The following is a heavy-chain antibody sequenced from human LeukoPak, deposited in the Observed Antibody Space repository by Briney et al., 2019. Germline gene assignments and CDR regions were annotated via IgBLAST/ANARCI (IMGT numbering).Heavy chain of an antibody. CDR1: GGSFSGYY. D-gene: IGHD3-3*01. V-gene: IGHV4-34*01. J-gene: IGHJ4*02. CDR3: ARIRGGITPIDY. Sequence: SETLSLTCAVYGGSFSGYYWGWIRQPPGKGLEWIGNMYHSGSTYYNPSLKSRVTISVDTSKNQFSLKLSSMTAADTAVYYCARIRGGITPIDYWGQGTLVTVSS. CDR2: MYHSGST.